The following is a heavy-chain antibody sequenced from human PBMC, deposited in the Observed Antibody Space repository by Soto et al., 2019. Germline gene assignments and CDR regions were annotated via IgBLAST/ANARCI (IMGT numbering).Heavy chain of an antibody. CDR2: IYYSGST. CDR3: ARAGGGQRWLQSRAFDY. Sequence: SETLSLTCTVSGGSISSYYWSWIRQPPGKGLEWIGYIYYSGSTNYNPSLKSRVTISVDTSKNQFSLKLSSVTAADTAVYYCARAGGGQRWLQSRAFDYWGQGTLVTVSS. CDR1: GGSISSYY. V-gene: IGHV4-59*01. J-gene: IGHJ4*02. D-gene: IGHD5-12*01.